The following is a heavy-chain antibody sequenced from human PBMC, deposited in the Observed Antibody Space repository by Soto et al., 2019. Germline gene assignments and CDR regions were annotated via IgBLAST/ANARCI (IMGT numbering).Heavy chain of an antibody. V-gene: IGHV4-39*01. CDR3: ARLVFHCLRGSCDDYSFYGLDV. D-gene: IGHD2-15*01. Sequence: KASETLSLTCTVSGGSISSTDHYWGWVRQPPGKGLEWLGSIYFAGSTFHNPALKSRATISVDTSRNQFSLRLTTVTASDMAVYYCARLVFHCLRGSCDDYSFYGLDVWGQGTTVTVSS. CDR1: GGSISSTDHY. CDR2: IYFAGST. J-gene: IGHJ6*02.